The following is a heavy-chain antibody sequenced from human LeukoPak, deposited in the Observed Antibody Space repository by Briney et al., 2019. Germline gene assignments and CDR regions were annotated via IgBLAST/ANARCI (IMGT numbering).Heavy chain of an antibody. CDR3: AKENSSLFDY. Sequence: GGSLRLSCAASGFTFSSYGMHWVRQAPGKGLEWVAFIRYDGSNKYYADSVKGRFTISRDKSKNTLYLQMNSLRAEDTAVYYCAKENSSLFDYWGQGTLVTVSS. D-gene: IGHD6-19*01. J-gene: IGHJ4*02. CDR1: GFTFSSYG. V-gene: IGHV3-30*02. CDR2: IRYDGSNK.